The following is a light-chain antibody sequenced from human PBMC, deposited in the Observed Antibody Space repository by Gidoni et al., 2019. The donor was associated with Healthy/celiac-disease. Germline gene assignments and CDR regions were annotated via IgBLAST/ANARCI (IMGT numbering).Light chain of an antibody. J-gene: IGKJ2*04. CDR2: WAS. Sequence: DIVMTQSPYSLAVSLGERATINCKSSQSVLYCSNNKNYLAWYQQKPGQHPKLLIYWASTRESGVPARFSGSGSGTDLTLTISSLQAEDVAVYYCQQYYSTPCSFGQGTKLEIK. CDR1: QSVLYCSNNKNY. CDR3: QQYYSTPCS. V-gene: IGKV4-1*01.